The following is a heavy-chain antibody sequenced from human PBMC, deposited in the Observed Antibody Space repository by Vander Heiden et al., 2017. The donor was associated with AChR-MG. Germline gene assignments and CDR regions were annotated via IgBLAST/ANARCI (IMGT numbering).Heavy chain of an antibody. V-gene: IGHV3-30*02. Sequence: QVQLVESGGGVVPPGGSLRLSCAASGFTFSSSGMHWVRQAPGKGLEWVAFIRYDGSNKYYADAVKGRFTISRDNSKNTLYLQMNSLRAEDTAVYYCAKDWNDGQGYYYYGMDVWGQGTTVTVSS. J-gene: IGHJ6*02. D-gene: IGHD1-1*01. CDR2: IRYDGSNK. CDR3: AKDWNDGQGYYYYGMDV. CDR1: GFTFSSSG.